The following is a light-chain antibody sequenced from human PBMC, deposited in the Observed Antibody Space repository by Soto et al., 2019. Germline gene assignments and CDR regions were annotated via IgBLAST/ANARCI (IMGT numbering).Light chain of an antibody. Sequence: DIQMTQSPSTLSTYVGARVTITCRASQSVNYWLAWYQQKPGKAPDLLIYDGSTLASGVPPRFSGGGFGTEFTLNISSLQPDDSAIYYCQHYNTYTKSFGPGTKVDIK. CDR2: DGS. CDR1: QSVNYW. J-gene: IGKJ3*01. CDR3: QHYNTYTKS. V-gene: IGKV1-5*01.